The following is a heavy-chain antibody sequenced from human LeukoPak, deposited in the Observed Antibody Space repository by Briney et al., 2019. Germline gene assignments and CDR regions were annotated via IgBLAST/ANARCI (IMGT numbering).Heavy chain of an antibody. CDR2: IYYSGNT. Sequence: SETLSLTCTVSGVSISSSNSYWGWIRQPPGKGLEWIGSIYYSGNTYYNASLKSQVSISIDTSKNQFSLRLTSVTAADTAVYYCARQTGSGLFTLPGGQGTLVTVSS. CDR3: ARQTGSGLFTLP. V-gene: IGHV4-39*01. D-gene: IGHD3/OR15-3a*01. J-gene: IGHJ4*02. CDR1: GVSISSSNSY.